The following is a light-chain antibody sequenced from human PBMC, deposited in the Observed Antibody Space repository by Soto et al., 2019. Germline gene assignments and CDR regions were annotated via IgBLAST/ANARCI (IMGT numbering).Light chain of an antibody. CDR2: GNS. CDR1: SSNIGAGYD. CDR3: QSYDSSLSGWV. Sequence: QSVLTQPPSVSGAPGQRVTISCTGSSSNIGAGYDVHWYQQLPGTAPKLLIYGNSNRPSGVPDRFSGSKSGTSASLAITGLQAEDEADYYCQSYDSSLSGWVFGGGPKVT. V-gene: IGLV1-40*01. J-gene: IGLJ3*02.